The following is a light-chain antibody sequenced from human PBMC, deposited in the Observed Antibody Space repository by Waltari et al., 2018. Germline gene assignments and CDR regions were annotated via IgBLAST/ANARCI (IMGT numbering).Light chain of an antibody. J-gene: IGLJ2*01. CDR3: AAWDDSLSGRVV. V-gene: IGLV1-47*01. Sequence: QSVLTQPPSASGTPGQRVTISCSGSSSNIGSNSVSWYQPLPGTTPKLLIYRNNQRPSGVPDRFSGSKSGTSASLAISGLRSEDEADYYCAAWDDSLSGRVVFGGGTKLTVL. CDR1: SSNIGSNS. CDR2: RNN.